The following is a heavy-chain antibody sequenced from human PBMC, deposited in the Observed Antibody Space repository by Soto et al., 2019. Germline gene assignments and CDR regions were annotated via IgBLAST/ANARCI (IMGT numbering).Heavy chain of an antibody. V-gene: IGHV1-46*03. D-gene: IGHD3-22*01. CDR1: GYTFTSYY. J-gene: IGHJ4*02. CDR3: ARTLYSYDSSGEFDY. Sequence: QVQLVQSGAEVKKPGASVKVSCKASGYTFTSYYMHWVRQAPGQGLEWMGIINPSGGSTSYAQKFQGRVTMPRDTSTSTFYMELSSLSAEDTAVYYCARTLYSYDSSGEFDYWGQGTLVTVSS. CDR2: INPSGGST.